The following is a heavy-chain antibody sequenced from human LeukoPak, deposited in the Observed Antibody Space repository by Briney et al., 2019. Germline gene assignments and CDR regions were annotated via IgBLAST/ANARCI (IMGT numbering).Heavy chain of an antibody. D-gene: IGHD3-22*01. V-gene: IGHV4-59*01. CDR1: GGSISSYY. CDR2: IYNYGRT. J-gene: IGHJ3*02. CDR3: ARDRRYYDSSGYYLDDAFDI. Sequence: SETLSLTCTVSGGSISSYYWSWIRQPPGKGLEWIGYIYNYGRTNYNPSLKSRVTISVDTSKNQFSLKLSSVTAADTAVYYCARDRRYYDSSGYYLDDAFDIWGQGTMVTVSS.